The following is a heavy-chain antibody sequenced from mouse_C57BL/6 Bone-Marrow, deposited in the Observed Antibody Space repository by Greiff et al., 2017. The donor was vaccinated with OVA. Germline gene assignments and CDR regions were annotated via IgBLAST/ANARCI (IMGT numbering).Heavy chain of an antibody. V-gene: IGHV1-81*01. J-gene: IGHJ1*03. CDR2: IYPRSGNT. CDR3: AKLGVSYWYFDV. CDR1: GYTFTSYG. D-gene: IGHD4-1*01. Sequence: LVESGAELARPGASVKLSCKASGYTFTSYGISWVKQRTGQGLEWIGEIYPRSGNTYYNEKFKGKATLTADKSSSAAYMELRSLTSEDSAVYFCAKLGVSYWYFDVWGTGTTVTVS.